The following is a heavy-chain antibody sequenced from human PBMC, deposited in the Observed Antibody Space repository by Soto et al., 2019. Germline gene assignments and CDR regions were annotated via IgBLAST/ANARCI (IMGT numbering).Heavy chain of an antibody. CDR2: ISYDGSNK. CDR1: GFTFSSYA. J-gene: IGHJ6*02. Sequence: GGSLRLSCAASGFTFSSYAMHWVRQAPGKGLEWVAVISYDGSNKYYADSVKGRFTISRDNSKNTLYLQMNSLRAEDTAVYYCARTFLVGEQWTDEYYYYGMDVWGQGTTVTVSS. CDR3: ARTFLVGEQWTDEYYYYGMDV. V-gene: IGHV3-30-3*01. D-gene: IGHD3-10*01.